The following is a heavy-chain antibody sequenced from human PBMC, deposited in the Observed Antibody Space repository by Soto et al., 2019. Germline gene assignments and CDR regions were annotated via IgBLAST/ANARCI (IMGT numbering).Heavy chain of an antibody. Sequence: QVQLQQWGAGLLKPSETLSLTCAVYGGFVSSGSYYWSWIRQPPGQGLGWIGEMSHSGGTHFNPSLKSRVTISVDTSKNQFSLKMSSVTAADTALYYCARVERGTATTVVDAFDIWGPGTMVTVSS. CDR1: GGFVSSGSYY. J-gene: IGHJ3*02. D-gene: IGHD1-1*01. CDR2: MSHSGGT. CDR3: ARVERGTATTVVDAFDI. V-gene: IGHV4-34*01.